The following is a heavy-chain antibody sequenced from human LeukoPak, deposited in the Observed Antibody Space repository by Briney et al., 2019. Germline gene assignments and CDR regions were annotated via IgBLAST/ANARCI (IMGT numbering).Heavy chain of an antibody. CDR2: ISYAGDNK. CDR1: GFTVNNNY. Sequence: GGSLRLSCAASGFTVNNNYMSWVRQAPGKGLEWLSLISYAGDNKYEADSVKGRFTISRDNSKNTLFLQMDSLQPDDTAMYFCAKGAGYNFYYMDVWGKGTMVSVSS. CDR3: AKGAGYNFYYMDV. V-gene: IGHV3-30*18. J-gene: IGHJ6*03. D-gene: IGHD5-24*01.